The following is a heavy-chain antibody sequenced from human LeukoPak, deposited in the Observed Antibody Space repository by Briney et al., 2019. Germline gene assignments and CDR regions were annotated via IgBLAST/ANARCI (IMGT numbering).Heavy chain of an antibody. V-gene: IGHV4-59*01. J-gene: IGHJ4*02. D-gene: IGHD3-10*01. Sequence: SETLSLTCTVSGGSISDYYWSWIRQSPGKGLEWIGYIYYSGSTNYNPSLKSRVTTSVDTSTNQFSLKLTSVTAADTAVYYCARDLLGRGGSFDFWGRGTLVTVSS. CDR2: IYYSGST. CDR1: GGSISDYY. CDR3: ARDLLGRGGSFDF.